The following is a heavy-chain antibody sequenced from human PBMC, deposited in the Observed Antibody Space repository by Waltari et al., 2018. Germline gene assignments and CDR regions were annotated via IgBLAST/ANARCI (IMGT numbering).Heavy chain of an antibody. D-gene: IGHD6-13*01. V-gene: IGHV5-51*01. CDR3: AGLDSSSLYGMDV. J-gene: IGHJ6*02. Sequence: EVQLVQSGAEVKKPGESLKISCKGSGYSFHSYWIGWVRQMPGKGLEWMGIIYPGDSESGYSPSFQGQVTISADKAISTAYLQWSSLKASDTAMYYCAGLDSSSLYGMDVWGQGTTVTVSS. CDR1: GYSFHSYW. CDR2: IYPGDSES.